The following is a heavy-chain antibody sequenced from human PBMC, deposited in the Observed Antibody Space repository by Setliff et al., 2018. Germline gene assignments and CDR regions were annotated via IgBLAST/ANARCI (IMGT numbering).Heavy chain of an antibody. J-gene: IGHJ4*02. D-gene: IGHD5-18*01. CDR1: GGSVSSDY. V-gene: IGHV4-59*02. CDR3: TRGDTSTFWD. Sequence: ASETLSLTCSVSGGSVSSDYWSWIRQPPGKGLEWIGYMYDSGRTNYNPSLKSRVTISVDRSKNQFPLNLNSVTAADTAIYYCTRGDTSTFWDWGQGTLVTVSS. CDR2: MYDSGRT.